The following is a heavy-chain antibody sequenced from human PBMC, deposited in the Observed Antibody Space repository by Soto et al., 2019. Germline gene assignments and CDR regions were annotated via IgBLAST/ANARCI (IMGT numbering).Heavy chain of an antibody. CDR1: GGTFSSYA. D-gene: IGHD4-17*01. CDR2: IIPIFGTA. CDR3: ARESPDYDSWFDP. Sequence: VASVKVSCKASGGTFSSYAISWVRQAPGQGLEWMGGIIPIFGTANYAQKFQGRVTITADESTSTAYMELSSLRSEDTAVYYCARESPDYDSWFDPWGQGTLVTVPQ. V-gene: IGHV1-69*13. J-gene: IGHJ5*02.